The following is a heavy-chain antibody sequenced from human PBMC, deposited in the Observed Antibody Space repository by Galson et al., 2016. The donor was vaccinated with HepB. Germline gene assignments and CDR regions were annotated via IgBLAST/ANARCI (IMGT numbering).Heavy chain of an antibody. J-gene: IGHJ3*02. CDR2: IIPMFGTA. D-gene: IGHD1-1*01. CDR3: ARDHYVGPTGTFDM. Sequence: SVKVSCKASGGTFSSYGINWVRQAPGQGLEWMGGIIPMFGTANYAQKFQDRVTITADESTSTAYMELSSLTSEDTAMYFCARDHYVGPTGTFDMWGLGTTVIVSS. V-gene: IGHV1-69*13. CDR1: GGTFSSYG.